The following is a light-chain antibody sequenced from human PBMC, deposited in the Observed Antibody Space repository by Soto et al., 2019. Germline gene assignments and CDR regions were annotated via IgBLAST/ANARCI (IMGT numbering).Light chain of an antibody. J-gene: IGKJ5*01. Sequence: EIVMTQSPATLSVSPGERATLSCRASQSVSSYLAWYQQKPGQAPRLLIYGASIRATGIPARFSGSGSGTEFTLTISSLQSEDFAVYYCQQYNNWRPITFGQGTRLEIK. CDR3: QQYNNWRPIT. V-gene: IGKV3D-15*01. CDR1: QSVSSY. CDR2: GAS.